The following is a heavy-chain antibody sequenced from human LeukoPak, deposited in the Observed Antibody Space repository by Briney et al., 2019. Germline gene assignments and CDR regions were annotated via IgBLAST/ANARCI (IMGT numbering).Heavy chain of an antibody. CDR2: IYYSGSI. CDR1: GGSVSSGSYY. Sequence: SETLSLTCTVSGGSVSSGSYYWSWIRQPPGKGLEWIGYIYYSGSINYNPSLKSRATISVDTSKNQFSLKLSSVTAADTAVYYCARGGSGYDPFDYWGQGTLVTVSS. V-gene: IGHV4-61*01. D-gene: IGHD5-12*01. CDR3: ARGGSGYDPFDY. J-gene: IGHJ4*02.